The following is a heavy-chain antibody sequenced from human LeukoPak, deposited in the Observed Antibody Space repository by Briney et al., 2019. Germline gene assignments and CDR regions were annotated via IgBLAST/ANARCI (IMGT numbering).Heavy chain of an antibody. CDR1: GFTFSSYA. V-gene: IGHV3-64*01. CDR2: ISSNGGST. Sequence: SGGSLRLSCAASGFTFSSYAMHWVRQAPGKGLEYASAISSNGGSTYYANSVKGRFTISRDNSKNTLYLQMGSLRAEDMAVYYCARSVVVIATPDYYYYMDVWGKGTTVTVSS. J-gene: IGHJ6*03. D-gene: IGHD2-21*01. CDR3: ARSVVVIATPDYYYYMDV.